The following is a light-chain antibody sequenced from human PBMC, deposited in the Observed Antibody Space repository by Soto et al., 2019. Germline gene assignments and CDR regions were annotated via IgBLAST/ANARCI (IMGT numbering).Light chain of an antibody. CDR1: QDISTW. CDR3: QQSNSFPLT. CDR2: GSS. V-gene: IGKV1-12*01. J-gene: IGKJ4*01. Sequence: DIQMTQSPSSVSASVGDRVTLTCRASQDISTWLAWFQQKPGKAPKLLIYGSSTLQSGVPSRFSGSGSGTDFSLTISSLQPDDFAPYYCQQSNSFPLTVGGGTKVEI.